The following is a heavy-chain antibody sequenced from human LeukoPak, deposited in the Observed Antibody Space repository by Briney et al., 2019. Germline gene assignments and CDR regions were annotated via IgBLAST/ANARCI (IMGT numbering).Heavy chain of an antibody. CDR1: GGSISSGGYY. D-gene: IGHD6-6*01. CDR3: AREVEYSSSGAFDY. V-gene: IGHV4-31*03. Sequence: SQTLPLTCTVSGGSISSGGYYWSWIRQHPGKGLEWIGYIYYSGSTYYNPSLKGRVTISVDTSKNQFSLKLSSVTAADTAVYYCAREVEYSSSGAFDYWGQGTLVTVSS. J-gene: IGHJ4*02. CDR2: IYYSGST.